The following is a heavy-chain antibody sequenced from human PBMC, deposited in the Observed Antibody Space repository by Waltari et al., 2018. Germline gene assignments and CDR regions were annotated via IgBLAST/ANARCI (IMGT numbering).Heavy chain of an antibody. CDR2: ISAYNGNT. Sequence: QVQLVQSGAEVKKPGASVKVSCKASGYTFTSYGIIWVRQAPGQGLEWMGWISAYNGNTNYAQKLQGRVTMTTDTSTSTAYMELRSLRSDDTAVYYCARDPRYCSSTSCYAHFDYWGQGTLGTVSS. V-gene: IGHV1-18*01. CDR3: ARDPRYCSSTSCYAHFDY. D-gene: IGHD2-2*01. CDR1: GYTFTSYG. J-gene: IGHJ4*02.